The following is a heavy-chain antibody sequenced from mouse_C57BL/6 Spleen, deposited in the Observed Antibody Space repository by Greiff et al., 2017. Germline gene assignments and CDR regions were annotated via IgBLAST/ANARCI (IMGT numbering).Heavy chain of an antibody. CDR1: GYSFTNYN. J-gene: IGHJ4*01. CDR3: ERSPRALDC. CDR2: INPNYGTT. Sequence: VQLQESGPELVKPGASVKISCKASGYSFTNYNMNWVKQSNGKSLEWIGVINPNYGTTNYNEKFKGKATLTADQSSSTAYMQLTSLTSEDSAVYYCERSPRALDCWGKGTSVTASS. V-gene: IGHV1-39*01.